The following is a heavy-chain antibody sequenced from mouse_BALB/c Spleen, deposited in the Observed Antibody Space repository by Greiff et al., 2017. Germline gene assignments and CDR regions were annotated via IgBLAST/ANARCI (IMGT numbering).Heavy chain of an antibody. CDR2: IDPENGDT. CDR3: NAYYYGSSSFDY. Sequence: VQLQQSGAELVRSGASVKLSCTASGFNIKDYYMHWVKQRPEQGLEWIGWIDPENGDTEYDPKFQGKATMTADTSSNTAYLQLSSLTSEDTAVYYCNAYYYGSSSFDYWGQGTTLTVSS. J-gene: IGHJ2*01. V-gene: IGHV14-4*02. D-gene: IGHD1-1*01. CDR1: GFNIKDYY.